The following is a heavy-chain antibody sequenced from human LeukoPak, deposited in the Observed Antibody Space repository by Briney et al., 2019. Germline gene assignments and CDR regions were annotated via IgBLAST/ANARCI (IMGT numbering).Heavy chain of an antibody. CDR1: GGSFSGYY. Sequence: SETLSLTCAVYGGSFSGYYWSWIRQPPGKGLEWIGYVYYSGSTNYNPSLKSRVTISVDTSKNQFSLKLSSVTAADTAVYYCARAPGYSSSWYEEYCFDYWGQGTLVTVSS. D-gene: IGHD6-13*01. J-gene: IGHJ4*02. CDR3: ARAPGYSSSWYEEYCFDY. CDR2: VYYSGST. V-gene: IGHV4-59*01.